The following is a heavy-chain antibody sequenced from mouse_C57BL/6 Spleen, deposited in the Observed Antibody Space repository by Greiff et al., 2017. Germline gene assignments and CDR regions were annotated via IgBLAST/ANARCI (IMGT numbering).Heavy chain of an antibody. CDR3: ARQGDYDAWSAY. Sequence: EVKLVESGGGLVKPGGSLKLSCAASGFTFSDYGMHWVRQAPEKGLEWVAYISSGSSTIYYADTVKGRFTISRDNAKNTLFLQMTSLRSEDTAMYYCARQGDYDAWSAYWGQGTLVTVSA. D-gene: IGHD2-4*01. CDR2: ISSGSSTI. CDR1: GFTFSDYG. J-gene: IGHJ3*01. V-gene: IGHV5-17*01.